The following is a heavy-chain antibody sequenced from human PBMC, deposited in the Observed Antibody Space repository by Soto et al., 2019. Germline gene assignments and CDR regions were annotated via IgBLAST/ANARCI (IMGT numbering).Heavy chain of an antibody. Sequence: ASVKVACKVSGYTLTELSMHWVLQAPGKGLEWMGGFDPEDGETIYAQKFQGRVTMTEDTSTDTAYMELSSLRSEDTAVYYCAKSPNPGSAAPSYYGMDVWGLGTTVTVSS. CDR3: AKSPNPGSAAPSYYGMDV. CDR1: GYTLTELS. D-gene: IGHD7-27*01. J-gene: IGHJ6*01. CDR2: FDPEDGET. V-gene: IGHV1-24*01.